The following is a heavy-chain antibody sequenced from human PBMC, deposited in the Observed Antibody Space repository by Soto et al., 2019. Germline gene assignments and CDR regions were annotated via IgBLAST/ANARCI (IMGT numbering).Heavy chain of an antibody. Sequence: QPGGSLRLSCAASEFTFSNYAMSWVRQAPGKGLEWVSAISYGGGTTYYADSVKGRFTISRDNSKNTLYLQMNSLRAEDTAVYYCARAPYYGSGSYSAEYYFDYWGQGTLVTVSS. CDR2: ISYGGGTT. J-gene: IGHJ4*02. V-gene: IGHV3-23*01. D-gene: IGHD3-10*01. CDR1: EFTFSNYA. CDR3: ARAPYYGSGSYSAEYYFDY.